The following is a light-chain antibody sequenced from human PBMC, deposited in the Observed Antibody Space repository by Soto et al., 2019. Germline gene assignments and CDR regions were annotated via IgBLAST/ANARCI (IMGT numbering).Light chain of an antibody. J-gene: IGLJ2*01. V-gene: IGLV1-47*01. Sequence: QSVLTQPTSASGTPGQRVTISCSGSSSNTGSNYVYWYQQLPGTAPKLLLYRKNQRPSGVPDRFSGSKSGTSASLAISGLRSEDEADYYCASWDDSLRAVVFGGGTKLTVL. CDR2: RKN. CDR3: ASWDDSLRAVV. CDR1: SSNTGSNY.